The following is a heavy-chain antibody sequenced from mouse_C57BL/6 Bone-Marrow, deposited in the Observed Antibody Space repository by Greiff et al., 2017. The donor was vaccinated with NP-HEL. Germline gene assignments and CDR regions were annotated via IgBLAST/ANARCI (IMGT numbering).Heavy chain of an antibody. CDR1: GYTFTSYG. CDR3: ARCFYNDYDGRFAY. CDR2: IYPRSGNT. Sequence: QVQLQQSGAELARPGASVKLSCKASGYTFTSYGISWVKQRTGQGLEWIGTIYPRSGNTYYNEKFKGKATLTADKSSSTPYMEIRSLTSEDSAVYFCARCFYNDYDGRFAYGGQGTLVTVSA. V-gene: IGHV1-81*01. J-gene: IGHJ3*01. D-gene: IGHD2-4*01.